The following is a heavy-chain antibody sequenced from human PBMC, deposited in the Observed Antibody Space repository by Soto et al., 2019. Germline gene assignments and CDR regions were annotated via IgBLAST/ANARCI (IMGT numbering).Heavy chain of an antibody. CDR1: GFTFSSYA. CDR2: ISGSGGST. J-gene: IGHJ4*02. V-gene: IGHV3-23*01. D-gene: IGHD7-27*01. CDR3: AKGSLGARPYYFDS. Sequence: GGSLRLSCAASGFTFSSYAMSWVRQAPGKGLEWVSAISGSGGSTYYADSVKGRFTISRDNSKNTLYLQMSTLRAEDTAVFYCAKGSLGARPYYFDSWGLGTLVNVSS.